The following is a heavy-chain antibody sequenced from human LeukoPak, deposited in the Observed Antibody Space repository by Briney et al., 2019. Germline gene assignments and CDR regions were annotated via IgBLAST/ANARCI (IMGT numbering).Heavy chain of an antibody. CDR3: ARGGWNKFDY. V-gene: IGHV4-61*01. J-gene: IGHJ4*02. CDR1: SGSISTSNYY. D-gene: IGHD3-22*01. Sequence: SETLSLTCTVSSGSISTSNYYWSWIRQPPGKGLEWIGFIFYSGTTNYNPSLKSRVTISVDTSKNQFSLKLSSVTAADTAVYYCARGGWNKFDYWGQGTLVTVSS. CDR2: IFYSGTT.